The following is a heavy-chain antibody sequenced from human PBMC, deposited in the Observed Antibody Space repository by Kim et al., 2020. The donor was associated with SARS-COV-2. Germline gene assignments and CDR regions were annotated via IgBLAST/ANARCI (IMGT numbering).Heavy chain of an antibody. CDR1: GLTFSSFA. CDR3: ATGGGGIEVGGEEYSMDV. J-gene: IGHJ6*03. CDR2: IGIAGEI. Sequence: GGSLRLSCAASGLTFSSFAMNWVRQAPGKGLEWVSDIGIAGEIYYHGSAMSRLIITTGDATNELVLLVISLRAADAAGVYCATGGGGIEVGGEEYSMDV. D-gene: IGHD2-15*01. V-gene: IGHV3-13*01.